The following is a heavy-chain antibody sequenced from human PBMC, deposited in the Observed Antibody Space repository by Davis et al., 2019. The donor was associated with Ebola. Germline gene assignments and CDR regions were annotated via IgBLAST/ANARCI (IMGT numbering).Heavy chain of an antibody. V-gene: IGHV1-46*01. CDR2: IHPNDGTT. D-gene: IGHD4-17*01. CDR1: GYTFTNFY. Sequence: AASVKVSCKASGYTFTNFYMHWVRQAPGQGLEWMGLIHPNDGTTKYPQKFQDRLTITRDTSTSTVYMELSGLRPDDTAMYYCATSTMTPLPFDYWGQGTLVTVSS. J-gene: IGHJ4*02. CDR3: ATSTMTPLPFDY.